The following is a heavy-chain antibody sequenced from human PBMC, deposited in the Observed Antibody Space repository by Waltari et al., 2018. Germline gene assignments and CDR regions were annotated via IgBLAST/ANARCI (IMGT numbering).Heavy chain of an antibody. CDR2: INTNTENP. CDR3: ARAGGYPEAFDF. CDR1: RYTFNSYP. J-gene: IGHJ3*01. D-gene: IGHD3-16*01. Sequence: QVQLVQSGSELKKPGASVRVSCKASRYTFNSYPINWVRQAPGQGLEWMGWINTNTENPTYAPGFRGRFVFSLDTSVSTAYLEIRSLKPDDTAVYYCARAGGYPEAFDFWGQGTRVTVSS. V-gene: IGHV7-4-1*02.